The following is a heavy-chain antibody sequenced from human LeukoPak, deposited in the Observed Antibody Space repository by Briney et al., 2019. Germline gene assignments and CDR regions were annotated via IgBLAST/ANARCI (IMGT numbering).Heavy chain of an antibody. V-gene: IGHV4-39*01. CDR1: GGSISSSSYY. Sequence: PSETLSLTCTVSGGSISSSSYYWDWIRQPPGKELEWIGSLYYSGSTYYNPSLKSRVTISVDTSKNQFSLKLSSVTAADTAVFYCARRSYYDSSAIIDYWGQGTLVTVSS. D-gene: IGHD3-22*01. CDR2: LYYSGST. J-gene: IGHJ4*02. CDR3: ARRSYYDSSAIIDY.